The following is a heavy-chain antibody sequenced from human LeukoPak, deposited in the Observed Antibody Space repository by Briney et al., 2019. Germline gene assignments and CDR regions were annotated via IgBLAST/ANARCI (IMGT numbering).Heavy chain of an antibody. CDR2: XYYSGST. CDR3: ARHSFYGITIFGVVVV. CDR1: GGSISSSXYY. Sequence: ETXXXTXTVSGGSISSSXYYWXWIRQPPXXXXXXIXSXYYSGSTYYNPSLKSRVTISVDTSKNQFSLKLSSVTAADTAVYYCARHSFYGITIFGVVVVWGKGTTVTVSS. J-gene: IGHJ6*04. V-gene: IGHV4-39*01. D-gene: IGHD3-3*01.